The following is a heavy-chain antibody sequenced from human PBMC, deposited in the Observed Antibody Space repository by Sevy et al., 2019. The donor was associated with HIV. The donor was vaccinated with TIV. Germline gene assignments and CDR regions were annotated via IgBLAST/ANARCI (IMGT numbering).Heavy chain of an antibody. CDR3: AKASPTGTEHYYYGMDV. D-gene: IGHD1-1*01. CDR2: IRYDGSNK. J-gene: IGHJ6*02. Sequence: GGSLRLSCAASGFTFSSYGMHWVRQAPGKGLEWVTFIRYDGSNKYYADSVKGRFTISRDNSKNTLYLQMNSLRAEDTAVYYCAKASPTGTEHYYYGMDVWGQGTTVTVSS. CDR1: GFTFSSYG. V-gene: IGHV3-30*02.